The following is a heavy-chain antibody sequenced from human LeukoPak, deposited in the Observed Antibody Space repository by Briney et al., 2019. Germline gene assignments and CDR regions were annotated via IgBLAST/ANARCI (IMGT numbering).Heavy chain of an antibody. CDR2: INPNSGGT. V-gene: IGHV1-2*06. Sequence: GASVKVSCKASGYTFTGYYMRWVRQAPGQGLEWMGRINPNSGGTNYAQKFQGRVTMTRDTSISTAYMELSRLRSDDTAVYYCASLETGAINLVGATFWGQGTLVTVSS. D-gene: IGHD1-26*01. CDR1: GYTFTGYY. J-gene: IGHJ4*02. CDR3: ASLETGAINLVGATF.